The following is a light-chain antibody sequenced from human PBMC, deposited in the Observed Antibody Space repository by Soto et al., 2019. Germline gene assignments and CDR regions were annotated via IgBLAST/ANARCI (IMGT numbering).Light chain of an antibody. CDR2: KDT. CDR1: ALPKQY. V-gene: IGLV3-25*02. Sequence: SYELTQPPSLSVSPGQTAKITCSGGALPKQYVHWYQQRPGQAPVVVIYKDTERPSGIPERFSGSTSGTTVTLTISGVQADDEAVYYCQSPGTSDSSVVFGGGTKVTVL. J-gene: IGLJ2*01. CDR3: QSPGTSDSSVV.